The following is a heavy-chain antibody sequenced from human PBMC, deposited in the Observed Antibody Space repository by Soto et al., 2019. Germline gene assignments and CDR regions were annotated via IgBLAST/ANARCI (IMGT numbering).Heavy chain of an antibody. CDR2: ISYDGSNK. CDR1: GFTFSSYA. J-gene: IGHJ4*02. CDR3: ARGRLGYYYDSSGYSLFY. Sequence: QEQLVESGGGVVQPGRSLRLSCAASGFTFSSYAMHWVRQAPGKGLEWVAVISYDGSNKYYADSVKGRFTISRDNSKNTLYLQMNSLRAEDTAVYYCARGRLGYYYDSSGYSLFYWGQGTLVTVSS. D-gene: IGHD3-22*01. V-gene: IGHV3-30-3*01.